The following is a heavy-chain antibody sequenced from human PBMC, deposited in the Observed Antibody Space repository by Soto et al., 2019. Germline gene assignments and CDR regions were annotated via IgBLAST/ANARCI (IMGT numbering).Heavy chain of an antibody. J-gene: IGHJ6*02. CDR1: GYTFTSYG. CDR3: AREVQLDAVFGYYYYYYGMDV. CDR2: ISAYNGNT. D-gene: IGHD6-13*01. V-gene: IGHV1-18*04. Sequence: ASVKVSCKASGYTFTSYGISWVRQAPGQGLEWMGWISAYNGNTNYAQKLQGRVTMTTDTSTSTAYMELRSLRSDDTAVHYCAREVQLDAVFGYYYYYYGMDVWGQGTTVTVSS.